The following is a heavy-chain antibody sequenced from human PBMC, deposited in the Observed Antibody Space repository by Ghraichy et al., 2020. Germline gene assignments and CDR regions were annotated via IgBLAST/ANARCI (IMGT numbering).Heavy chain of an antibody. CDR1: GGSVSSVSYS. CDR2: VHYRGST. CDR3: ARATNPNFYSYYAMDV. Sequence: SQTLSLTCTVSGGSVSSVSYSWIWIRQPPGKGLEWIGYVHYRGSTNYNPSLRSRLTVSVDTSKNQISLNLRSVTAADAAVYYCARATNPNFYSYYAMDVRGQGTTVTVSS. V-gene: IGHV4-61*01. D-gene: IGHD2-8*01. J-gene: IGHJ6*02.